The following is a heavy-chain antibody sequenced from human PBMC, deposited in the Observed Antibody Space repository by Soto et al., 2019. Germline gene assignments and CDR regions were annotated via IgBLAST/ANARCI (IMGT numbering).Heavy chain of an antibody. J-gene: IGHJ4*02. CDR1: GYTFATYD. V-gene: IGHV1-8*01. CDR3: ARRLERSGPYYLDS. Sequence: QVQLVQSGAEVKKPGASVKVSCKASGYTFATYDFAWVRQATGQGLEWMGWMNPYTGNTGYAQAFRGRLTMTRNTSTTTAYMDLSSLTSEDTAVYFCARRLERSGPYYLDSWGQGTLVTVSS. CDR2: MNPYTGNT. D-gene: IGHD3-16*01.